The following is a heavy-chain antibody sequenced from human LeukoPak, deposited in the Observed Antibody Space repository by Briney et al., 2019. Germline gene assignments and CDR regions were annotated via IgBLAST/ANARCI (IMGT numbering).Heavy chain of an antibody. Sequence: GGSLRLSCAASGFIFSNYALHWVRQAPGKGLDWVTFIRYDGSNKYYAESVKGRFTTSRDNSKNTLYLQMNSLRAEDTAVYYCAKAIHSSSSGVVDYWGQGTLVTVSS. V-gene: IGHV3-30*02. CDR1: GFIFSNYA. J-gene: IGHJ4*02. D-gene: IGHD6-6*01. CDR2: IRYDGSNK. CDR3: AKAIHSSSSGVVDY.